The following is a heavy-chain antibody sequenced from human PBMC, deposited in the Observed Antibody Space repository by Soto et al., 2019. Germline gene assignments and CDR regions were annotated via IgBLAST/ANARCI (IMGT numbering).Heavy chain of an antibody. CDR3: ARLIGSWSFRDSYYYYGMDV. D-gene: IGHD3-10*01. J-gene: IGHJ6*02. CDR1: GGSISSSSYY. Sequence: SETLSLTCTVSGGSISSSSYYWGWIRQPPGKGLEWIGSIYYSGSTYYNPSLKSRVTISVDTSKNQFSLKLSSVTAADTAVYYCARLIGSWSFRDSYYYYGMDVWGQGTTVPVSS. V-gene: IGHV4-39*01. CDR2: IYYSGST.